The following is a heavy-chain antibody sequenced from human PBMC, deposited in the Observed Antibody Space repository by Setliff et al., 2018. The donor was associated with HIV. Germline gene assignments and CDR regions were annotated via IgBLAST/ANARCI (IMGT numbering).Heavy chain of an antibody. CDR3: ASPPPESGDGHNYLPSH. J-gene: IGHJ4*02. Sequence: NPGGSLRLSCAASGFIFNDYAMSRVRQAPGKGLEWVSYISSVSGSTIYYADSVKGRFTISRDNAKNSLYLQMNSLRAEDAAVYYCASPPPESGDGHNYLPSHWGQGTLVTVSS. D-gene: IGHD5-12*01. CDR1: GFIFNDYA. CDR2: ISSVSGSTI. V-gene: IGHV3-11*04.